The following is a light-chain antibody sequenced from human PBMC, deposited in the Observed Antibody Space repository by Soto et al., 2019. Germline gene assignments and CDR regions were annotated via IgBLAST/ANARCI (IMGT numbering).Light chain of an antibody. V-gene: IGLV2-14*01. CDR1: SSDVGGYNF. CDR3: SSYTSISTYV. J-gene: IGLJ1*01. Sequence: QSALTQPASVSGSPGQSITISCTGTSSDVGGYNFVSWYQQHPDKAPKLMIYDVTNWPSEVSNRFSGSKSGNTASLTISGLQAEDEADYYCSSYTSISTYVFGTGTKVTVL. CDR2: DVT.